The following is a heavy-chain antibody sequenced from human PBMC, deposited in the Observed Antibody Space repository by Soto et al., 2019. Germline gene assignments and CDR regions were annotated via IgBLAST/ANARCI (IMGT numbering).Heavy chain of an antibody. CDR3: ARRGYCSGGSCFKGAFDI. CDR2: IYYSGST. J-gene: IGHJ3*02. V-gene: IGHV4-39*01. D-gene: IGHD2-15*01. Sequence: KASETLSLTCTVSGGSISGSSYYWGWIRQPPGKGLEWIGSIYYSGSTYYNPSLKSRVTISVDTSKNQFSLKLSSVTAADTAVYYCARRGYCSGGSCFKGAFDIWGQGTMVTVSS. CDR1: GGSISGSSYY.